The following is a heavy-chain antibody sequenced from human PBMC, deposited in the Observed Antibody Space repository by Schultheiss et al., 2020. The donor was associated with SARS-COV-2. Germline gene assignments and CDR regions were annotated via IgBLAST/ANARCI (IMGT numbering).Heavy chain of an antibody. Sequence: ASVKVSCKASGFTFTSSAVHWVRQAPGQGLEWMGIINPSGGSTSYAQKFQGRVTMTRDTSTSTVYMELSSLRSEDTAVYYCVKVGGVSTVTMGYYYGMDVWGQGTTVTVSS. CDR3: VKVGGVSTVTMGYYYGMDV. CDR2: INPSGGST. D-gene: IGHD4-17*01. J-gene: IGHJ6*02. CDR1: GFTFTSSA. V-gene: IGHV1-46*01.